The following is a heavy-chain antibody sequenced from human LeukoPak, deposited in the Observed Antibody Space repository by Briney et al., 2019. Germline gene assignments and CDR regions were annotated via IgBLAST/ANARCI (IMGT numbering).Heavy chain of an antibody. V-gene: IGHV1-2*02. CDR1: GYPFTGYY. J-gene: IGHJ4*02. Sequence: ASVKVSCKASGYPFTGYYMHWVRRAPGQGLEWMGWISPNSGGTNYAQRFQGRVTVTRDTSINTAYMELSSLRSDDTAVYYCARGLAVGAAAGTFDYWGQGTLVTVSS. CDR3: ARGLAVGAAAGTFDY. D-gene: IGHD6-13*01. CDR2: ISPNSGGT.